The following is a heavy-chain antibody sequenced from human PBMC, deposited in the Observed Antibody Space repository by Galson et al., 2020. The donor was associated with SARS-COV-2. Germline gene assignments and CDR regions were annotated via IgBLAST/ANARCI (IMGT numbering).Heavy chain of an antibody. V-gene: IGHV3-23*01. D-gene: IGHD3-10*01. Sequence: GESLKISCVASGFTFSSYAMSWVRQAPGKGLEWVSVISGSGGSTHYADSVKGRFTISRDNSENTLDLQMNSLRADDTAVYYCAKHRGDRIQGDYGSGEFYMDFWGKGTTVIVSS. CDR2: ISGSGGST. CDR1: GFTFSSYA. CDR3: AKHRGDRIQGDYGSGEFYMDF. J-gene: IGHJ6*03.